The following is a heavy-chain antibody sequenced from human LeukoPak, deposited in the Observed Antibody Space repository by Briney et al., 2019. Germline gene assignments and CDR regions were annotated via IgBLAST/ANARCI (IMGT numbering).Heavy chain of an antibody. D-gene: IGHD3-9*01. V-gene: IGHV3-30-3*01. Sequence: GGYLRLSRAASTFTFICYAWYRHRPATGKGREGVAVISYDGSNKYYAESGKGRFTISRATSKNTLYLEMNSLRGEETAVYYCSRDWKHDILAGYYISGLEDWGQGTLVTVSS. J-gene: IGHJ4*02. CDR3: SRDWKHDILAGYYISGLED. CDR2: ISYDGSNK. CDR1: TFTFICYA.